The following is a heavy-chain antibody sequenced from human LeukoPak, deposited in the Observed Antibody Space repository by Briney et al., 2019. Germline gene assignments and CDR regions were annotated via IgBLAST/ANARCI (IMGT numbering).Heavy chain of an antibody. V-gene: IGHV1-2*02. Sequence: ASVKVSCKASGYTFTGYYMHWVRQAPGQGLEWMGWINPNTGGTNYAQKFQGRVTLTRDTSISTAYLELSSLGSDDTAVYYCARGVTSDTLYWGQGTLVTVSS. CDR3: ARGVTSDTLY. D-gene: IGHD4-23*01. CDR2: INPNTGGT. CDR1: GYTFTGYY. J-gene: IGHJ4*02.